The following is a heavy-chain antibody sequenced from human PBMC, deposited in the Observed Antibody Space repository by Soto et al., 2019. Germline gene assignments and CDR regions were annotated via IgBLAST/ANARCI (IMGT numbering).Heavy chain of an antibody. CDR1: GFTFYNPG. Sequence: EVRLVESGGGLVQPGRSLRLSCVASGFTFYNPGMHWVRQAPGRGLEWGSGITCSSDSMGYADSVKGRITISRDNAKNSLYLQKNTLRPEDTALYYCAKEDSGFSGDMDVWGKGTTVTVSS. J-gene: IGHJ6*03. D-gene: IGHD3-10*01. V-gene: IGHV3-9*01. CDR3: AKEDSGFSGDMDV. CDR2: ITCSSDSM.